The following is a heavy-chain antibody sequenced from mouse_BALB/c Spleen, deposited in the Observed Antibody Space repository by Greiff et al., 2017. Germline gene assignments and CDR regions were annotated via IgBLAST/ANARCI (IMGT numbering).Heavy chain of an antibody. CDR3: TRDYGSSYWYFDV. CDR2: ISSGGSYT. CDR1: GFTFSSYT. V-gene: IGHV5-6-4*01. Sequence: EVQGVESGGGLVKPGGSLKLSCAASGFTFSSYTMSWVRQTPEKRLEWVATISSGGSYTYYPDSVKGRFTISRDNAKNTLYLQMSSLKSEDTAMYYCTRDYGSSYWYFDVWGAGTTVTVSS. J-gene: IGHJ1*01. D-gene: IGHD1-1*01.